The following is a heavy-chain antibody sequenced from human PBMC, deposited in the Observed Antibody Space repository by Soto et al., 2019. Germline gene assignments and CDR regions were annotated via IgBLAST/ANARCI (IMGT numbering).Heavy chain of an antibody. D-gene: IGHD6-13*01. CDR2: VYYSGNT. V-gene: IGHV4-59*01. Sequence: PSETLSLTCTVSGGSISPYYWSWIRQPPGKGLEWIGYVYYSGNTNYNPSLESRVTISVDTSRNRFSLNLTSATAADTAVYYCARKGEAASHAHYYMDVWGRGTAVTVSS. CDR3: ARKGEAASHAHYYMDV. J-gene: IGHJ6*03. CDR1: GGSISPYY.